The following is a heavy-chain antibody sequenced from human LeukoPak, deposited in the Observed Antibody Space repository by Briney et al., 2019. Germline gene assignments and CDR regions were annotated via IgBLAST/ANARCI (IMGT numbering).Heavy chain of an antibody. D-gene: IGHD1-26*01. J-gene: IGHJ4*02. Sequence: GGSLRLSCAASGFTFGSYWMHWVRQAPGKGLVWVSRIKGDESSTAYADSVKGRFTIFRDNSENTLYLQMNSLRAEDTAVYYCASNGGNSGTFLQLDYWGQGTLVTVSS. V-gene: IGHV3-74*01. CDR3: ASNGGNSGTFLQLDY. CDR2: IKGDESST. CDR1: GFTFGSYW.